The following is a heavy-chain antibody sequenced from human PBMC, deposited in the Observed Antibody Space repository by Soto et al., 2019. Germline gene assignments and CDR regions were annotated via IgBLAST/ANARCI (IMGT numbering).Heavy chain of an antibody. CDR2: ISGSGGST. Sequence: GGSLRLSCAASGFTFSSYAMSWVRQAPGKGLEWVSAISGSGGSTYYADSVKGRFTISRDNSKNTLYLQMNSLRAEDTAVYYCAKDMTGVSGSYRISTYYYYYYGMDVWGQGTTVTVSS. D-gene: IGHD3-10*01. V-gene: IGHV3-23*01. CDR1: GFTFSSYA. J-gene: IGHJ6*02. CDR3: AKDMTGVSGSYRISTYYYYYYGMDV.